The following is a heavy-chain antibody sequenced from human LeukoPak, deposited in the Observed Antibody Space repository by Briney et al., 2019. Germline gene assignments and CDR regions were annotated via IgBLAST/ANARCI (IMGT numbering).Heavy chain of an antibody. CDR2: ISGSSSTI. Sequence: GGSLRLSCAASGFTFSSYSMNWVRQAPGKGLEWLSYISGSSSTIYYADSVKGRFTISRDNAKNSQYLQMNSLRAEDTAVYCCARESLGYCSGSTCYYFYMDFWGKGTTVTVSS. J-gene: IGHJ6*03. V-gene: IGHV3-48*04. D-gene: IGHD2-15*01. CDR3: ARESLGYCSGSTCYYFYMDF. CDR1: GFTFSSYS.